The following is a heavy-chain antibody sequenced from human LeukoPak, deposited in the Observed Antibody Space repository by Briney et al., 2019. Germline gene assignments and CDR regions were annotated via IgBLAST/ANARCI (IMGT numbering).Heavy chain of an antibody. CDR3: ATDRIQDYVSLGVAFDI. J-gene: IGHJ3*02. D-gene: IGHD3-16*01. V-gene: IGHV1-8*02. Sequence: ASVKVSCKSSGCTFTDYDINWVRQAAGQGLEWMGWMDPDSGNTGYAQKFQGRVTMTRDTSTNTAYMELTSLRFEDPAVYYCATDRIQDYVSLGVAFDIWGQGTMVTVSS. CDR2: MDPDSGNT. CDR1: GCTFTDYD.